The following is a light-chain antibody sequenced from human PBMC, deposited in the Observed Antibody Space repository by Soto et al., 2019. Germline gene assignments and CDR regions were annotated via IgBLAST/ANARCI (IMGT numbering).Light chain of an antibody. CDR2: DAS. CDR1: ESIRTW. V-gene: IGKV1-5*01. J-gene: IGKJ1*01. Sequence: DIQITQSPTTLSASIGDRVTISCRASESIRTWLAWYQHKPGKAPKFLIYDASTLESGVPSRFSGSGSGTEFTLTICSLQPDDFATYYCQQYNNYPKTFGQGTKVDIK. CDR3: QQYNNYPKT.